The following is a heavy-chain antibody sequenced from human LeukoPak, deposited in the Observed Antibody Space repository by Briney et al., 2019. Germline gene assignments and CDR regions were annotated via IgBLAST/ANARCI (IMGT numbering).Heavy chain of an antibody. D-gene: IGHD5-18*01. CDR3: ARDGGYSYGYYFDY. J-gene: IGHJ4*02. CDR2: IYYSGTT. Sequence: SETLSLTCTVSGGSISSSSYSWGWIRQPPGKGLEWIGSIYYSGTTYYNPSLKSRVTISVDTSKNQFSLKLSSVTAADTAVYYCARDGGYSYGYYFDYWGQGTLVTVSS. V-gene: IGHV4-39*07. CDR1: GGSISSSSYS.